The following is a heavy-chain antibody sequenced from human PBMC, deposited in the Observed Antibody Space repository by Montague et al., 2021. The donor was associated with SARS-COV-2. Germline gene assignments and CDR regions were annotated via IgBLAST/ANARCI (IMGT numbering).Heavy chain of an antibody. CDR2: TYYRSKWYN. CDR3: ARIPVGSKYYFDF. J-gene: IGHJ4*02. Sequence: CAISGDSVSSNIATWNWIRQSPSRGLEWLGRTYYRSKWYNDYAEXVKSRITIDPDTSKHQFSLHLNSVTPEGTAVYYCARIPVGSKYYFDFWGQGTLVTVSS. CDR1: GDSVSSNIAT. D-gene: IGHD2-2*01. V-gene: IGHV6-1*01.